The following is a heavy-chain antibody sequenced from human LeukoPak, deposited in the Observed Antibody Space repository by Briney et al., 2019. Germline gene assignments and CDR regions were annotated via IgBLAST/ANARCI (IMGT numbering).Heavy chain of an antibody. Sequence: PSETLSLTCAVYGGSFSGYYWSWIRQPAGKGLEWIGRIYISGSTNYNPSLKSRVTISVDTSKNQFSLKLSSVTAADTAVYYCARSYSSGWYSHYMDVWGKGTTVTISS. CDR2: IYISGST. J-gene: IGHJ6*03. V-gene: IGHV4-59*10. D-gene: IGHD6-19*01. CDR3: ARSYSSGWYSHYMDV. CDR1: GGSFSGYY.